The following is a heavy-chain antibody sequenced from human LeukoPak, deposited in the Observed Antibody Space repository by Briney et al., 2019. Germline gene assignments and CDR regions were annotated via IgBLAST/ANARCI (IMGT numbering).Heavy chain of an antibody. Sequence: SETLSLTCAVYGGSFSGYYWSWIRQPPGKGLEWMGEINHSGSTNYNPSLKSRVTISVHTSKNQFSLKLSSVTAADTAVYYCAREIWGSGTPFDYWGQGTLVTVSS. J-gene: IGHJ4*02. CDR1: GGSFSGYY. D-gene: IGHD3-10*01. CDR3: AREIWGSGTPFDY. V-gene: IGHV4-34*01. CDR2: INHSGST.